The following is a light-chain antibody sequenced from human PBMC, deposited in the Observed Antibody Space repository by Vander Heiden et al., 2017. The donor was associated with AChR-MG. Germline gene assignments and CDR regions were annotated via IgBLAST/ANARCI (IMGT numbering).Light chain of an antibody. Sequence: QSALTQPPSVSGAPGQRVTISCTGSSSNIGAGYDVHWYQQLPGTAPKLLIYGNSNRPSGVPDRFSGSKSGTSASLALTGLQAEDEADYYCQSYDSSLSGSRVFGGGTKLTVL. V-gene: IGLV1-40*01. CDR2: GNS. CDR3: QSYDSSLSGSRV. J-gene: IGLJ3*02. CDR1: SSNIGAGYD.